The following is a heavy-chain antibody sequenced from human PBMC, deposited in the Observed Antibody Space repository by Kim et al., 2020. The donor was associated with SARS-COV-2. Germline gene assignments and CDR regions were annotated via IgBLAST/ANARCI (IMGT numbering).Heavy chain of an antibody. Sequence: GGSLRLSCAGTGFTFSQFGIHWVRQAPGKGLEWVAIIWLDGSDRDYADSVKGRFTISRDNSKNTVYLHLNSLRAEDTAMYFCAGLALVGTDGTDALHYWGEGTLVTVSS. J-gene: IGHJ4*02. V-gene: IGHV3-33*01. CDR3: AGLALVGTDGTDALHY. D-gene: IGHD1-1*01. CDR1: GFTFSQFG. CDR2: IWLDGSDR.